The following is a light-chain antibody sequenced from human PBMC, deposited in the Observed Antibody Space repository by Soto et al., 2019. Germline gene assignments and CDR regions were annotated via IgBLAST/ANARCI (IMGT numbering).Light chain of an antibody. V-gene: IGKV3-20*01. Sequence: EIVLTQYPGTLSLSPGERSTLSCRASQSVSNNYLAWYQQKPGQAPRLLIFGASTRATGISARFSGSGSGTDFTLTISRLEPEDFAVYYCQQYGSSPRTFGQGTKVDI. CDR1: QSVSNNY. CDR2: GAS. CDR3: QQYGSSPRT. J-gene: IGKJ1*01.